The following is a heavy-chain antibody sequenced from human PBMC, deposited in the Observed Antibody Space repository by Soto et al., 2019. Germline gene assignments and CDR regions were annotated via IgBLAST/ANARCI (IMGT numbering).Heavy chain of an antibody. CDR3: AAGISGADLYFDR. Sequence: HVQLQESGPGPVKPSETLSLTCSVSGVSIRTYYWSWIRQAPGKGLEWIGFIFYSGTTNYNPSLKCRVSISADTSKNQVFLNLTSVTAADTAVYYCAAGISGADLYFDRWGPGTLVTVSS. D-gene: IGHD6-19*01. V-gene: IGHV4-59*01. CDR2: IFYSGTT. J-gene: IGHJ4*02. CDR1: GVSIRTYY.